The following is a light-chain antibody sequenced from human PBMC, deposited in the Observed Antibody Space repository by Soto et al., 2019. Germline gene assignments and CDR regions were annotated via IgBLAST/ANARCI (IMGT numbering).Light chain of an antibody. CDR2: GAS. V-gene: IGKV3-20*01. CDR1: QSVSSSY. J-gene: IGKJ4*01. CDR3: QPYDSSPLT. Sequence: EIVLTQSPGTLTLSPGERATLSCRASQSVSSSYLAWYQQKPGQAPRLLIYGASSRATGIPDRFSGSGSGTDFTLTISRLESEDFAGYYCQPYDSSPLTFGGGTKVEIK.